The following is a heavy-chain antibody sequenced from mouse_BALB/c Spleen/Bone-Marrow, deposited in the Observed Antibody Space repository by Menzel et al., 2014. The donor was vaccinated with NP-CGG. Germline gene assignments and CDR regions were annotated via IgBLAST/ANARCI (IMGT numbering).Heavy chain of an antibody. CDR2: IYPGSGST. Sequence: LQQPGSELVRPGASVKLSCKASGYTFTSYWMHWVKQRHGQGLEWIGNIYPGSGSTNSDEKFKSKGTLTVDTSSSTAYMHRSSLTSEDSAVYYCTSWDYWGQGTTLTVSS. CDR1: GYTFTSYW. V-gene: IGHV1S22*01. CDR3: TSWDY. J-gene: IGHJ2*01.